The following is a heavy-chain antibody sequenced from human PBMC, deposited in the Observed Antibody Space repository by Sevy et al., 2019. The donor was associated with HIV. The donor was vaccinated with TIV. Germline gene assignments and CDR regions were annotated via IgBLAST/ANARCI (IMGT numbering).Heavy chain of an antibody. J-gene: IGHJ5*02. Sequence: GGSLRLSCAASGFPFNTYWMHWVRQAPGKGLVWVSRFNSDGSSANYADSVKGRFTISRDNAKNTLYLQMNRLRVEDTAVYFCARDAAGYYNWFDTWGQGTLVTVSS. D-gene: IGHD3-9*01. CDR3: ARDAAGYYNWFDT. V-gene: IGHV3-74*01. CDR1: GFPFNTYW. CDR2: FNSDGSSA.